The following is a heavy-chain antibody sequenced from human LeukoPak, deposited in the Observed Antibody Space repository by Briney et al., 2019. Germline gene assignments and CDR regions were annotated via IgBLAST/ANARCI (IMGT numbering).Heavy chain of an antibody. CDR1: GFTVIRNY. CDR2: IKQDGSEK. Sequence: PGGSLRLSCAASGFTVIRNYMIWVRQAPGKGLEWVANIKQDGSEKYYVDSVKGRFTISRDNAKNSLYLQMNSLRAEDTAVYYCARDGHSSSWPDGYWGQGTLVTVSS. J-gene: IGHJ4*02. V-gene: IGHV3-7*01. CDR3: ARDGHSSSWPDGY. D-gene: IGHD6-13*01.